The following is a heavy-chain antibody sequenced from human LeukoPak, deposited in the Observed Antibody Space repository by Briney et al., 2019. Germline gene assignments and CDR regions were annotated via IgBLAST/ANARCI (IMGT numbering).Heavy chain of an antibody. CDR3: AELGITMIGGV. CDR1: GFTFNSYT. Sequence: GGSLRLSCAASGFTFNSYTMNWVRQAPGKGLEWVSYISSSGSTIYYADSVKGRFTISRDNAKNSLYLQMNSLRAEDTAVYYCAELGITMIGGVWGKGTTVTISS. J-gene: IGHJ6*04. D-gene: IGHD3-10*02. CDR2: ISSSGSTI. V-gene: IGHV3-48*03.